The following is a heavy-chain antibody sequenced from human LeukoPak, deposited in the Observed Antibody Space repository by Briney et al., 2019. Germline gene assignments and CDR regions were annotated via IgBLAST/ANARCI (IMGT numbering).Heavy chain of an antibody. CDR1: EFSFTTYW. J-gene: IGHJ5*02. D-gene: IGHD4/OR15-4a*01. CDR3: ARGNHANYYDWFDP. CDR2: IYAGDSDT. Sequence: GEALKISFKGSEFSFTTYWIGWGRQMPGKGLEGMGIIYAGDSDTRYCPSFQGQVTISLDNSISTAYLQWNNLKASDTPMYYCARGNHANYYDWFDPWGQGTLVTVSA. V-gene: IGHV5-51*01.